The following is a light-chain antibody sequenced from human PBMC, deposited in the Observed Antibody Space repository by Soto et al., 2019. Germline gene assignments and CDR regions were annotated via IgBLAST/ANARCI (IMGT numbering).Light chain of an antibody. V-gene: IGLV2-8*01. CDR2: EVT. J-gene: IGLJ1*01. CDR3: TSYAVSNSHV. CDR1: SSDVGSYNF. Sequence: QSALTQPPSASGSPRQSVTISCTGTSSDVGSYNFVSWYQQYPGKAPKLLIYEVTKRPSGVPDRFSGSKSGNTASLTVSGLQAEDEADYYCTSYAVSNSHVFGTGTKLTVL.